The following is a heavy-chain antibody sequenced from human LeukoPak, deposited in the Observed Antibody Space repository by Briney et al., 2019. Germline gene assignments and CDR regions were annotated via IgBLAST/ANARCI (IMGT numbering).Heavy chain of an antibody. CDR2: INPYTGAA. V-gene: IGHV1-2*02. Sequence: AASVMVSCKASGYTFTENYIHWVRQAPGQGLEWMGLINPYTGAANYTQNFQGRVTMTRDTSVSTAYMHLSGLRSDDTAVYYCARGKSGYSPWGQGTPVTVSS. D-gene: IGHD3-22*01. CDR3: ARGKSGYSP. CDR1: GYTFTENY. J-gene: IGHJ4*02.